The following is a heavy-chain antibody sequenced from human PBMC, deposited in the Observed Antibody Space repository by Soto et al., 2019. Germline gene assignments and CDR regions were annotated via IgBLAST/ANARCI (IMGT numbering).Heavy chain of an antibody. V-gene: IGHV4-39*01. CDR2: IYYSGST. Sequence: GTLSLTCTVSGGSISSRGYYWGWIRQPPGKGLEWIGTIYYSGSTYYNPSLKSRVTISVDTSKNQFSLKLSSVTAADTAVYYCATSNWFDTWGQGTLVTVSS. CDR3: ATSNWFDT. CDR1: GGSISSRGYY. J-gene: IGHJ5*02.